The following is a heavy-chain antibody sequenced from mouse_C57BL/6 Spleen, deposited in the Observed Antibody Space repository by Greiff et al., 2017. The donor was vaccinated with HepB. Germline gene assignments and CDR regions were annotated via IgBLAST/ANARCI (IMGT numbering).Heavy chain of an antibody. CDR3: ARHENYGSSYPWFAY. J-gene: IGHJ3*01. CDR1: GYTFTEYT. Sequence: VKLQESGAELVKPGASVKLSCKASGYTFTEYTIHWVKQRSGQGLEWIGWFYPGSGSIKYNEKFKDKATLTADKSSSTVDMELSRLTAEDSAVYFCARHENYGSSYPWFAYWGQGTLVTVSA. D-gene: IGHD1-1*01. CDR2: FYPGSGSI. V-gene: IGHV1-62-2*01.